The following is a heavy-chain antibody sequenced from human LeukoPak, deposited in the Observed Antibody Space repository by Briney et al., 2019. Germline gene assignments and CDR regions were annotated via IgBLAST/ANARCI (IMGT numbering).Heavy chain of an antibody. CDR2: IKEDESEK. J-gene: IGHJ4*02. V-gene: IGHV3-7*01. Sequence: GGSLRLSCAASGFTFSTYAMSWVRQAPGKGLEWVANIKEDESEKYYVDSVKGRFTISRDNTKNSLYLQMNSLRDEDTAVYYCARDRYFGYWGQGTLVTVSS. CDR3: ARDRYFGY. CDR1: GFTFSTYA.